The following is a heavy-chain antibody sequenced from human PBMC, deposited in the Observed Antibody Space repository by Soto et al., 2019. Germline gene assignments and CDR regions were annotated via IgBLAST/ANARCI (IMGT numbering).Heavy chain of an antibody. CDR3: ATEIVR. D-gene: IGHD2-15*01. Sequence: GGSLRLSCAASGFTFSSYAMHWVRQAPGKGLEWVAVISYDGSNKYYADSVKGRFTISRDNSKNTLYLQMNSLRAEDTAVYYCATEIVRRGQGTLVTVSS. CDR2: ISYDGSNK. J-gene: IGHJ4*02. CDR1: GFTFSSYA. V-gene: IGHV3-30-3*01.